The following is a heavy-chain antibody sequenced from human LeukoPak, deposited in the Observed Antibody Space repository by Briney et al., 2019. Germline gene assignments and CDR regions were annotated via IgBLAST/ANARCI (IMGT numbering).Heavy chain of an antibody. Sequence: SETLSLTCAVSGGSISSSNWWSWVRQPPGKGLEWIGEIYHSGSTNYNPSLKSRLTISMDTSKNQLSLKLSSVTAADTAVYYCSTTTRGWYGVGDYWGQGTLVTVSS. CDR1: GGSISSSNW. J-gene: IGHJ4*02. CDR2: IYHSGST. D-gene: IGHD6-19*01. V-gene: IGHV4-4*02. CDR3: STTTRGWYGVGDY.